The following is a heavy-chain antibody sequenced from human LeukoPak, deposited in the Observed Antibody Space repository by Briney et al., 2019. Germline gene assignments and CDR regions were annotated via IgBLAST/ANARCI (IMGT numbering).Heavy chain of an antibody. V-gene: IGHV3-7*03. CDR2: IKQDGSEK. D-gene: IGHD6-19*01. J-gene: IGHJ4*02. CDR1: GFTFSSYW. CDR3: ARDRRSGWYGY. Sequence: PGRSLRLSCAASGFTFSSYWMSWVRQAPGKGLEWVANIKQDGSEKYYVDSVKGRFTISRDNAKNSLYLQMNSLRAEDTAVYYCARDRRSGWYGYWGQGTLVTVSS.